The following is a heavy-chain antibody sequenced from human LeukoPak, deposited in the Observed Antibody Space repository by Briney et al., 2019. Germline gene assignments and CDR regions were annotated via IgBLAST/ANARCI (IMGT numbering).Heavy chain of an antibody. V-gene: IGHV4-34*01. CDR3: ARDLAVGARGWFDP. CDR1: GGSFSGYY. D-gene: IGHD1-26*01. Sequence: SETLSLTCAVYGGSFSGYYWSWIRQPPGKGLEWIGEINHSGSTYYNPSLKSRVTISVDRSKNQFSLKLSSVTAADTAVYYCARDLAVGARGWFDPWGQGTLVTVSS. J-gene: IGHJ5*02. CDR2: INHSGST.